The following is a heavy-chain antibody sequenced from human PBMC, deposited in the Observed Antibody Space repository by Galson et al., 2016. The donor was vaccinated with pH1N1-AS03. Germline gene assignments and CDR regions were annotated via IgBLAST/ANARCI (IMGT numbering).Heavy chain of an antibody. Sequence: ETLSLTCTVSGGSISSYYWSWIRQPPGKRLEWIGYIFYNGTTNYNPSLKSRVTISVDTSKNQFSLKLTSVTAADTAVYSCARFPDYGDDVGYWGQGTLVTVSS. V-gene: IGHV4-59*08. D-gene: IGHD4-17*01. CDR1: GGSISSYY. CDR3: ARFPDYGDDVGY. CDR2: IFYNGTT. J-gene: IGHJ4*02.